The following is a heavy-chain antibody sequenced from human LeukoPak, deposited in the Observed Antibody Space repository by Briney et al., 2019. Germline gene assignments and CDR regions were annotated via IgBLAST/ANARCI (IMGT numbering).Heavy chain of an antibody. CDR1: GGSISSGGYY. CDR2: IYYSGST. Sequence: QTLSLTCTVSGGSISSGGYYWSWIRQHPGTGLEWIGYIYYSGSTYYNPSLKSRLTISVDTSKNQFSLKLSSVTAADTAVYYCARALGYCSGGSCTRGYNWFDPWGQGTLVTVPS. J-gene: IGHJ5*02. D-gene: IGHD2-15*01. V-gene: IGHV4-31*03. CDR3: ARALGYCSGGSCTRGYNWFDP.